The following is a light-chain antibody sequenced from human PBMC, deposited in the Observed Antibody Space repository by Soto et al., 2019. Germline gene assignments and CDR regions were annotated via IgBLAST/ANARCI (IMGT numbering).Light chain of an antibody. CDR1: SSDVGGYNH. V-gene: IGLV2-14*01. CDR3: CSYTSLSTVV. CDR2: AVS. J-gene: IGLJ2*01. Sequence: QSALTQPASVSGSPGQSITISCTGTSSDVGGYNHVSWYQHSPGKAPKLILFAVSDRPSGVSHRFSGSKSGNTASLTISGLHADDEADYYCCSYTSLSTVVFGGGTKVTVL.